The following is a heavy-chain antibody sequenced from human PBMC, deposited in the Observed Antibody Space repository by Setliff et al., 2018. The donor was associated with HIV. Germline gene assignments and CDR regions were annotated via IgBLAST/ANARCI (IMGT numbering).Heavy chain of an antibody. Sequence: ASVKVSCKASGYTFTAYYIHWVRQAPGHELQLMGRIEPSSGGTNYIQKFQGRVTIARDTSIYTVYMELTGLTSDDTAVYYCARQDHSSVNTGSLYAFDVWGQGTMVTVS. CDR3: ARQDHSSVNTGSLYAFDV. CDR2: IEPSSGGT. J-gene: IGHJ3*01. V-gene: IGHV1-2*06. CDR1: GYTFTAYY. D-gene: IGHD2-8*02.